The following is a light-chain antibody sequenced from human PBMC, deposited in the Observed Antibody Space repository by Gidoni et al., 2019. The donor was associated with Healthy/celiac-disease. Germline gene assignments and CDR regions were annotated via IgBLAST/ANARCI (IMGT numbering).Light chain of an antibody. J-gene: IGLJ2*01. V-gene: IGLV2-14*01. CDR2: EVS. CDR1: SSDVGGYNY. Sequence: QSALTQPASVSGSPGQSITISCTGTSSDVGGYNYGSWYQQHPGKAPKLMIYEVSNRPSGVSNRFSCSKSGNTASLTISGLQAEDDADYYCSSYTSSSTLVFGGGTKLTVL. CDR3: SSYTSSSTLV.